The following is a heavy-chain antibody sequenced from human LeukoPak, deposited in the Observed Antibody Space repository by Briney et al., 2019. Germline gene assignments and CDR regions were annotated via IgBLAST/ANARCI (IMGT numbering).Heavy chain of an antibody. CDR3: ANLGANWFDP. CDR2: ISASGTDT. J-gene: IGHJ5*02. CDR1: GFTFSNYA. V-gene: IGHV3-23*01. Sequence: PRGSLRLSCAASGFTFSNYAMTWVRQAPGKGLEWVSGISASGTDTYYADSLKGRFTISRDNSKNTLFLQMNSLRVEDTAIYYCANLGANWFDPWGQGTLVTVSS. D-gene: IGHD3-16*01.